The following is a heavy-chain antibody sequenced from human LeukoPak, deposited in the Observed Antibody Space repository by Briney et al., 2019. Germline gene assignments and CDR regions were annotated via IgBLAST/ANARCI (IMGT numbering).Heavy chain of an antibody. V-gene: IGHV1-2*02. D-gene: IGHD2-2*01. CDR3: AREARYCSSTSCYSNYYGMDV. Sequence: ASVKVSCKASGYTFTGYCMHWVRQAPGQGLEWMGWINPNSGGTNYAQKFQGRVTMTRDTSISTAYMELSRLRSDDTAVYYCAREARYCSSTSCYSNYYGMDVWGQGTTVTVSS. J-gene: IGHJ6*02. CDR1: GYTFTGYC. CDR2: INPNSGGT.